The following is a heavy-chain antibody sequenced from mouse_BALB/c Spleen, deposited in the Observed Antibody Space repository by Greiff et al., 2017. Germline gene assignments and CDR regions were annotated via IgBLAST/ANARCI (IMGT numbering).Heavy chain of an antibody. V-gene: IGHV1-9*01. Sequence: VQLQQSGAELMKPGASVKISCKATGYTFSSYWIEWVKQRPGHGLEWIGEILPGSGSTNYNEKFKGKATFTADTSSNTAYMQLSSLTSEDSAVYYCARSGFITTVVGNGGKGTTLTVSS. CDR1: GYTFSSYW. J-gene: IGHJ2*01. CDR2: ILPGSGST. CDR3: ARSGFITTVVGN. D-gene: IGHD1-1*01.